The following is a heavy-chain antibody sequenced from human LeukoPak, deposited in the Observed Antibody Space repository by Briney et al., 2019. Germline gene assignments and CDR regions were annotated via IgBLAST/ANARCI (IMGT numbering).Heavy chain of an antibody. CDR1: EFTFNNYA. Sequence: GGSLRLSCAASEFTFNNYAVSWVRQAPGQGLEWVSTISGRGGITYYADSVKGRFTISRDNSKNTVFLQMNSLRVDDTAVDYCARALRESHRPVYSYYYMDVWGKGTTVTVSS. CDR2: ISGRGGIT. J-gene: IGHJ6*03. V-gene: IGHV3-23*01. CDR3: ARALRESHRPVYSYYYMDV.